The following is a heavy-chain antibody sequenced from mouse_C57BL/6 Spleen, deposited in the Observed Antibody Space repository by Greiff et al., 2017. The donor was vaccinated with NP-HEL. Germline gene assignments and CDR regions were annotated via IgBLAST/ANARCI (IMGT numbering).Heavy chain of an antibody. D-gene: IGHD2-3*01. V-gene: IGHV2-5*01. J-gene: IGHJ3*01. CDR1: GFSLTSYG. Sequence: VMLVESGPGLVQPSQSLSITCTVSGFSLTSYGVHWVRQSPGKGLEWLGVIWRGGSTDYNAAFMSSLSITKENSKSQVFFKRNGLQADDTAIYYCAKNFYDGYYPFAYWGQGTLVTVSA. CDR3: AKNFYDGYYPFAY. CDR2: IWRGGST.